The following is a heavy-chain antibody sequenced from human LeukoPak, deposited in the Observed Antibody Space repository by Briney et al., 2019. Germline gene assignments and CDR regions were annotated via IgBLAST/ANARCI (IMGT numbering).Heavy chain of an antibody. J-gene: IGHJ4*02. Sequence: KPGGSLRLSCAASGSTFSSYSMNWVRQAPGKGLEWVSSISSSSSYIYYADSVKGRFTISRDNAKNSLYLQMNSMRAEDTAVYYCARDRYSSSDFDYWGQGTLVTVSS. CDR3: ARDRYSSSDFDY. CDR2: ISSSSSYI. V-gene: IGHV3-21*01. D-gene: IGHD6-6*01. CDR1: GSTFSSYS.